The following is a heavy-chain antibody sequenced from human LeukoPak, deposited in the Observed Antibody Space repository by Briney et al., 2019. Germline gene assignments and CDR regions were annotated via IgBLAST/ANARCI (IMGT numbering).Heavy chain of an antibody. J-gene: IGHJ4*02. Sequence: GGSLRLSCAVSGFTFSSYWMSWVRQPPAKGLEWVANIQQYGSEKYYVDSVKERFIISRDNAKNSLYLQMNSLRAEDTAVYYCARDVIAVAGTYFDYWGQGTLVTVSS. CDR2: IQQYGSEK. CDR1: GFTFSSYW. CDR3: ARDVIAVAGTYFDY. V-gene: IGHV3-7*01. D-gene: IGHD6-19*01.